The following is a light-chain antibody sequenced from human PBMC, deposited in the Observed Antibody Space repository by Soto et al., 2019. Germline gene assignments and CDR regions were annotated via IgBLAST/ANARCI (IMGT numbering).Light chain of an antibody. CDR2: ESS. CDR1: QSISPF. J-gene: IGKJ5*01. CDR3: QHSSSDLRT. V-gene: IGKV1-39*01. Sequence: SQLGPAAPYLTATVGDRVPVSIRASQSISPFLNWYQCKPGKPPKLLIYESSNLRGGASSRFSGSGSGTDFTLTIDRLQSDDFATYYCQHSSSDLRTFGQGTRLEIK.